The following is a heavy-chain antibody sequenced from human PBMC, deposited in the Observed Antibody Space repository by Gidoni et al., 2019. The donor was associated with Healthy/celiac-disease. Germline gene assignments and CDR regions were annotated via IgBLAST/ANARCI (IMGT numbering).Heavy chain of an antibody. J-gene: IGHJ1*01. CDR3: ARDQIAAAGTDPYFQH. Sequence: QVQLVESGGGVVQPGRSLRLSCAASGFPFSSYAMHWVRQAPGKGLEWVAVISYDGSNKYYADSVKGRFTISRDNSKNTLYLQMNSLRAEDTAVYYCARDQIAAAGTDPYFQHWGQGTLVTVSS. V-gene: IGHV3-30-3*01. CDR2: ISYDGSNK. D-gene: IGHD6-13*01. CDR1: GFPFSSYA.